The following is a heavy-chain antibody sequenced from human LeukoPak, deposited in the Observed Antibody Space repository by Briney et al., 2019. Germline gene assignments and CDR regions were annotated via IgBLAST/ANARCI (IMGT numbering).Heavy chain of an antibody. CDR1: GYTFTGYY. CDR2: INPNSGGT. J-gene: IGHJ5*02. CDR3: ARARGYCSSTSCYYPRHP. D-gene: IGHD2-2*01. V-gene: IGHV1-2*02. Sequence: ASVKVSCKASGYTFTGYYMHWVRQAPGQGLEWMGWINPNSGGTNYARKFQGRVTMTRDTSISTAYMELSRLRSDDTAVYYCARARGYCSSTSCYYPRHPWGQGTLVTVSS.